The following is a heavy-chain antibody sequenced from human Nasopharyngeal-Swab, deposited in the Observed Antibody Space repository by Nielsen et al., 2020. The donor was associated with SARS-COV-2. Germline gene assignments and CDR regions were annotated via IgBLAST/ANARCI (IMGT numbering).Heavy chain of an antibody. Sequence: SETLSLTCVLSGASVSNNRAAWSWIRQSPSRGLEWLGRTYYRSQWNYDYADSVRGRVTVNPDTSSNQVSLHLNSVTPEDTAVYYCARIQQQLPGIVWGQGTMVIVSS. J-gene: IGHJ3*01. D-gene: IGHD6-13*01. CDR3: ARIQQQLPGIV. CDR1: GASVSNNRAA. CDR2: TYYRSQWNY. V-gene: IGHV6-1*01.